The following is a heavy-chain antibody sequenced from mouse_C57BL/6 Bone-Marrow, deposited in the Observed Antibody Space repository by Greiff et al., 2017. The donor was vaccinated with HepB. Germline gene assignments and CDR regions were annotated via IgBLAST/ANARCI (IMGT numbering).Heavy chain of an antibody. V-gene: IGHV1-69*01. Sequence: QVQLQQPGAELVMPGASVKLSCKASGYTFTSYWMHWVKQRPGQGLEWIGEIDPSDSYTNYNQKFKGKSTLTVDKSSSTAYMQLSSLTSEDSVVYYCARGGIYYDFWFAYWGQGTLVTVSA. D-gene: IGHD2-4*01. CDR1: GYTFTSYW. CDR2: IDPSDSYT. J-gene: IGHJ3*01. CDR3: ARGGIYYDFWFAY.